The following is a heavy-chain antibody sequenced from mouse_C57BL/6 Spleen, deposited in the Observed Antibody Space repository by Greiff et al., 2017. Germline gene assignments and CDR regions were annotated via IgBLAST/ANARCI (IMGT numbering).Heavy chain of an antibody. CDR2: IWTGGGT. CDR3: ARNHDYYGSSYFDY. J-gene: IGHJ2*01. CDR1: GFSLTSYA. Sequence: VQVVESGPGLVAPSQSLSITCTVSGFSLTSYAISWVRQPPGKGLEWLGVIWTGGGTNYNSALKSRLSISKDNSKSQVFLKMNSLQTDDTARYYCARNHDYYGSSYFDYWGQGTTLTVSS. V-gene: IGHV2-9-1*01. D-gene: IGHD1-1*01.